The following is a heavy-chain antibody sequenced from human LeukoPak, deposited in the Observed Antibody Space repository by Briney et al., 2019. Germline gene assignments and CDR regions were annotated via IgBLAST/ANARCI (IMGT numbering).Heavy chain of an antibody. CDR1: GASISGHY. J-gene: IGHJ2*01. CDR2: IHYSGTT. V-gene: IGHV4-59*11. CDR3: ARDLGSGWPYWYFDL. Sequence: PSETLSLTCTVSGASISGHYWSWLRQPPGKGLEWIAYIHYSGTTNSHPSLKSRVTISVDTSKNQFSLYLRSVTAADTAVYYCARDLGSGWPYWYFDLWGRGTLVTVSS. D-gene: IGHD6-19*01.